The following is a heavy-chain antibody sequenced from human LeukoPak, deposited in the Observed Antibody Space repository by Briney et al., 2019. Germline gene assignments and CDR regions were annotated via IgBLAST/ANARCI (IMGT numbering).Heavy chain of an antibody. CDR2: IKQDGSEK. CDR3: ARDRGYYGSAYFDY. V-gene: IGHV3-7*01. Sequence: GGSLRLSCAASGFTFSSYWMSWVRQAPGKGLEWVANIKQDGSEKYYVDSVKGRFTISRDNAKNSLYLQMNSLRAEDTAVYYCARDRGYYGSAYFDYWGQGTLVTVSS. D-gene: IGHD3-10*01. J-gene: IGHJ4*02. CDR1: GFTFSSYW.